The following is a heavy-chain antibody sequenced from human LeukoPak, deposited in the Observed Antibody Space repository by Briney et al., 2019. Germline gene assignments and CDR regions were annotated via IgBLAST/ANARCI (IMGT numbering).Heavy chain of an antibody. J-gene: IGHJ4*02. Sequence: PGGSLRLSCAASGFTFSSYAMHWVRQAPGKGLEWGAVISYDGSNKYYADSVKGRFTISRDNSKNTLYLQMNSLRAEDTAVYYCARDGLLGYFDYWGQGTLVTVSS. V-gene: IGHV3-30-3*01. CDR3: ARDGLLGYFDY. CDR2: ISYDGSNK. CDR1: GFTFSSYA.